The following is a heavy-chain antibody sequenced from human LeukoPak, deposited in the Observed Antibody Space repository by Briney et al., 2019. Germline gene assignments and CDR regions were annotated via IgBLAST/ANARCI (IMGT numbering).Heavy chain of an antibody. Sequence: GESLKISCKGSGYSFTRHWIGWVRQMPGKGLEWMGSIYPGDSDTRYSPSFQGQVTISADKSISTAYLQWSSLKASDTAMYYCARPPSGGYDAFDIWGQGTMVTVSS. J-gene: IGHJ3*02. CDR2: IYPGDSDT. D-gene: IGHD2-15*01. CDR1: GYSFTRHW. V-gene: IGHV5-51*01. CDR3: ARPPSGGYDAFDI.